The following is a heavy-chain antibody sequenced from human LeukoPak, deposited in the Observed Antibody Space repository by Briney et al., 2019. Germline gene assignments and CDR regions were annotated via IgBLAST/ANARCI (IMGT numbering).Heavy chain of an antibody. J-gene: IGHJ4*02. CDR3: ARGGGDGYNWRPYYFDY. Sequence: SETLSLTCTVSGGSISSYYWSWIRRPPGKGLEWIGYIYTSGSTNYNPSLKSRVTISVDTSKNQFSLKLSSVTAADTAVYYCARGGGDGYNWRPYYFDYWGQGTLVTVSS. D-gene: IGHD5-24*01. CDR2: IYTSGST. CDR1: GGSISSYY. V-gene: IGHV4-4*09.